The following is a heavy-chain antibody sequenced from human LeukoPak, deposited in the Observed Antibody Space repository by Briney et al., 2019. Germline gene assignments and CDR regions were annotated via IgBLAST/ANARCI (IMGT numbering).Heavy chain of an antibody. CDR2: ISGSGRDT. CDR1: GFNFSSYG. J-gene: IGHJ4*02. CDR3: ARVEASGCDYGAFDY. D-gene: IGHD5-12*01. V-gene: IGHV3-23*01. Sequence: PGGSLRLSCAASGFNFSSYGMTWVRQAPGKGLEWVSIISGSGRDTYYADSVKGRFTISRDKSKNTLYLQMNSLRAEDTAVYYCARVEASGCDYGAFDYWGQGTLVTVSS.